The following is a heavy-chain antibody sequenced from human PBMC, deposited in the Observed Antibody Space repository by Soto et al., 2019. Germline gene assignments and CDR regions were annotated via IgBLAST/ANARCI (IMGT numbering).Heavy chain of an antibody. CDR1: GYAFTSYN. Sequence: ASVEVSCKAFGYAFTSYNMHWVRQAAGKKLKWVRIINPSDGGTSYAQKFQGRVTITRDTSTSTVYMELSRLRAEDTAMYYCATVAVAVIIYYWGQGTLVSVSS. CDR3: ATVAVAVIIYY. CDR2: INPSDGGT. V-gene: IGHV1-46*01. D-gene: IGHD6-19*01. J-gene: IGHJ4*02.